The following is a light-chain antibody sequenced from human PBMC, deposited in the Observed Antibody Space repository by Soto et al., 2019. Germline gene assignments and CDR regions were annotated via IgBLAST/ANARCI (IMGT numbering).Light chain of an antibody. CDR2: GAT. CDR3: QQRRNWPLT. CDR1: QSVSIL. V-gene: IGKV3-15*01. J-gene: IGKJ4*01. Sequence: EIVLTQSPGTRSLSRLGRARRGCMASQSVSILLAWYQQKPGQAPRLLIHGATTRATGIPARFSGSGSGTEFTLTISSLQSEDFAVYYCQQRRNWPLTFGGGTKVDI.